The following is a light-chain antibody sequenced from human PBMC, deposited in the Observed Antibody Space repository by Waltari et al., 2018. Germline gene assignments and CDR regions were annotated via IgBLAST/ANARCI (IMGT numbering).Light chain of an antibody. CDR1: SSDIGSFNL. CDR3: CSYAGTIPFV. CDR2: EVS. Sequence: QSALTQTASVSGSPGQSITISCTGTSSDIGSFNLVSWYQQHPGKAPKLMIYEVSQRPSGVSNRFCGSKSANTASLTISGLQAEDEADYYCCSYAGTIPFVFGTGTKVTVL. V-gene: IGLV2-23*02. J-gene: IGLJ1*01.